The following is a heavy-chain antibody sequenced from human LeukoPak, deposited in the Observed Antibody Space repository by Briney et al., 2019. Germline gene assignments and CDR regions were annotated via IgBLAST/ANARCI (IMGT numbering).Heavy chain of an antibody. J-gene: IGHJ4*02. CDR2: MNPNSGNT. V-gene: IGHV1-8*03. CDR3: ARGRRLTDY. Sequence: ASVKVSCKASGYAFTSYGISWVRQAPGQGLEWMGWMNPNSGNTGYAQKFQGRVTITRNTSISTAYMELSSLRSEDTAVYYCARGRRLTDYWGQGTLVTVSS. CDR1: GYAFTSYG. D-gene: IGHD3-16*01.